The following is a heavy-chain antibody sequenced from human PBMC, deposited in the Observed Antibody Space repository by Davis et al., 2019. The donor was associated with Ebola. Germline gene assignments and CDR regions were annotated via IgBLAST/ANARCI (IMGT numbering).Heavy chain of an antibody. V-gene: IGHV3-73*01. J-gene: IGHJ4*02. CDR2: IRSKANSYAT. Sequence: GESLKISCAASGFTFSGSAMHWVRQASGKGLEWVGRIRSKANSYATAYAASVKGRFTISRDDSKNTAYLQMNSLKTEDTAVYYCTRPRTYCTNGVCYSYYFDYWGQGTLVTVSS. D-gene: IGHD2-8*01. CDR1: GFTFSGSA. CDR3: TRPRTYCTNGVCYSYYFDY.